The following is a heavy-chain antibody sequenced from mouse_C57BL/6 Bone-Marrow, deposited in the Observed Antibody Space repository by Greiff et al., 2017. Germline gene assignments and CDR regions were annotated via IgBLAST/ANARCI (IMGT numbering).Heavy chain of an antibody. CDR3: AYFTGGYYFDY. V-gene: IGHV2-5*01. CDR1: GFSFTSYG. CDR2: IWRGGST. Sequence: VQREESGPGLVQPSQSLSITCTVSGFSFTSYGVHWVHQSPGKGLEWLGVIWRGGSTDYNAAFMSRLSITKDNSTSHVFFKMNSMQADDTAIYYSAYFTGGYYFDYWGQGTTRTVSS. D-gene: IGHD4-1*01. J-gene: IGHJ2*01.